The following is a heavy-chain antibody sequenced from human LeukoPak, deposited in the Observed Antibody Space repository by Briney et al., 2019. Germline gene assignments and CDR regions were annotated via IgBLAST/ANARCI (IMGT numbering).Heavy chain of an antibody. V-gene: IGHV6-1*01. J-gene: IGHJ6*02. CDR3: ARVIRAGIAAATYYYGMDV. CDR1: GDSFSSNSAA. D-gene: IGHD6-13*01. Sequence: SQTLSLTCAISGDSFSSNSAAWNWIRQSPSRGLEWLGRTYYRSKWYNDYAVSVKSRITINPDTSKNQFSLQLNSVTPEDTAVYYCARVIRAGIAAATYYYGMDVWGQGTTVTVSS. CDR2: TYYRSKWYN.